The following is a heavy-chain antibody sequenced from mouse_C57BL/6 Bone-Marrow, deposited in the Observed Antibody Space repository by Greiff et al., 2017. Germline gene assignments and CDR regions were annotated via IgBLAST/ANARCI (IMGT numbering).Heavy chain of an antibody. CDR3: ARHDGLRLGDY. Sequence: QVQLKESGAELVKPGASVKLSCKASGYTFTEYTIHWVKQRSGQGLEWIGWFYPGSGSIKYNEKFKDKATLHADNSSSTVYMKLSRLTSEDSAVYFCARHDGLRLGDYWGQGTSGPVSS. J-gene: IGHJ4*01. CDR1: GYTFTEYT. CDR2: FYPGSGSI. V-gene: IGHV1-62-2*01. D-gene: IGHD1-2*01.